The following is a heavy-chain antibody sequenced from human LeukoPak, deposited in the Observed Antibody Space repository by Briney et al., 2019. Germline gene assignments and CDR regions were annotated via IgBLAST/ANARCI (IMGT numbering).Heavy chain of an antibody. Sequence: SETLSLTCSVSPASISSYYWSWILQPPGKGLEWIGFVHYSGGTNYNPSLSSRVTLSIDRSKNQFSMNLKSVTAADTAVYYCARTVDYYDSNGFFLYYFDHWGQGALVTVSS. CDR1: PASISSYY. D-gene: IGHD3-22*01. V-gene: IGHV4-59*01. J-gene: IGHJ4*02. CDR3: ARTVDYYDSNGFFLYYFDH. CDR2: VHYSGGT.